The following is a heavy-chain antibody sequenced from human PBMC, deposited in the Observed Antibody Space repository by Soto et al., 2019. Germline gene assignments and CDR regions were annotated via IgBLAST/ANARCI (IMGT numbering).Heavy chain of an antibody. V-gene: IGHV4-34*01. D-gene: IGHD2-2*01. CDR2: INHSGST. CDR3: ARRGDCSSTSCSSYYYYMDV. CDR1: GGSFSGYY. Sequence: SETVSLTCAVYGGSFSGYYWSWIRQPPGKGLEWIGEINHSGSTNYNPSLKSRVTISVDTSKNQFSLKLSSVTAADTAVYYCARRGDCSSTSCSSYYYYMDVWGKGTTVT. J-gene: IGHJ6*03.